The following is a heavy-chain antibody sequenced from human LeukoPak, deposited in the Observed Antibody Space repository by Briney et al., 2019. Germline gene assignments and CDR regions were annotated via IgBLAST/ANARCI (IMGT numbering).Heavy chain of an antibody. Sequence: ASVKVSCKASGYTFTSYGISWVRQAPGQGLEWMGWISAYNGNTNYARKPQGRVTMTTDTSTSTAYMELRSLRSDDTAVYYCARVASAWNRRATVDYWGQGTLVTVSS. CDR2: ISAYNGNT. CDR1: GYTFTSYG. J-gene: IGHJ4*02. V-gene: IGHV1-18*01. D-gene: IGHD1-1*01. CDR3: ARVASAWNRRATVDY.